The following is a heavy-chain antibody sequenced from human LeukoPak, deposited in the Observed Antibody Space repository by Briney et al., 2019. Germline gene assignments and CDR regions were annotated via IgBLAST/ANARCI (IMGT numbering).Heavy chain of an antibody. CDR2: INHSGNT. V-gene: IGHV4-34*01. D-gene: IGHD6-19*01. CDR3: ARPFLRFSSGWHFDY. J-gene: IGHJ4*02. Sequence: SETLSLTCAVYGGTFSGYYWSWVRQPPGKGLEWIGEINHSGNTNYNPSLKSRVTISIDTSKNQFSLKLSSVTAADTAIYYCARPFLRFSSGWHFDYWGQGILVTVSS. CDR1: GGTFSGYY.